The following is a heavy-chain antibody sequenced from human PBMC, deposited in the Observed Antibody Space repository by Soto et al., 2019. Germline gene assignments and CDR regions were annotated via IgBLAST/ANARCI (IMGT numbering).Heavy chain of an antibody. V-gene: IGHV3-74*03. J-gene: IGHJ3*01. CDR1: GFTFSYYW. CDR2: IHSDGSST. CDR3: ARGDRGAFDL. D-gene: IGHD1-26*01. Sequence: EVQLVESGGGLVQPGESLRLSCAASGFTFSYYWMQWVRQAPGKGLVWVSRIHSDGSSTTYADSVKGRFTISRDNAMNTVYLQMNSLRAEDTAVYYCARGDRGAFDLWGQGTVVTVSS.